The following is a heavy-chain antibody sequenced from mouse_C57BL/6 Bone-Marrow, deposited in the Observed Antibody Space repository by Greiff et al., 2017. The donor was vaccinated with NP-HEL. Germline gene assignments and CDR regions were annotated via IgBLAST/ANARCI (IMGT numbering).Heavy chain of an antibody. CDR3: ARHKTVVATYYFDY. CDR1: GFTFSSYT. V-gene: IGHV5-9*01. CDR2: ISGGGGNT. J-gene: IGHJ2*01. Sequence: DVKLVESGGGLVKPGGSLKLSCAASGFTFSSYTMSWVRQTPEKRLEWVATISGGGGNTYYPDSVKGRFTISRDNAKNTLYLQMSSLRSEDTALYYCARHKTVVATYYFDYWGQGTTLTVSS. D-gene: IGHD1-1*01.